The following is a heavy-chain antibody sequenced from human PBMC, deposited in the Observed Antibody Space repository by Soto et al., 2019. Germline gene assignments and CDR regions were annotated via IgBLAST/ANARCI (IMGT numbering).Heavy chain of an antibody. CDR2: IRSKANSYAT. CDR3: TRPTHLEGSYYYGMDV. D-gene: IGHD3-10*01. J-gene: IGHJ6*01. V-gene: IGHV3-73*01. Sequence: WGSLRLSCAARGLTFSVPAMDRVRQAYGRGLEWVGRIRSKANSYATAYAASVKGRFTISRDDSKNTAYLQMNSLKTEDTAVYYCTRPTHLEGSYYYGMDVWGQGTTVTVSS. CDR1: GLTFSVPA.